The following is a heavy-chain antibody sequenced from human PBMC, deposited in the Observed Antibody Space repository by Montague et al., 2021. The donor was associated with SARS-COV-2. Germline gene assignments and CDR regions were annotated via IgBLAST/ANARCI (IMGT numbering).Heavy chain of an antibody. CDR3: ARGAPTITMIVVVFTGAGWYFDL. D-gene: IGHD3-22*01. Sequence: SETLSLTCTVSGYSISSGYYWGWIRQPPGKGLEWIGSIYHSGSPYYNPSLKRRVTISVDTSKNQFSLKLSSVTAADTAVYYCARGAPTITMIVVVFTGAGWYFDLWGRGTLVTVSS. CDR1: GYSISSGYY. J-gene: IGHJ2*01. CDR2: IYHSGSP. V-gene: IGHV4-38-2*02.